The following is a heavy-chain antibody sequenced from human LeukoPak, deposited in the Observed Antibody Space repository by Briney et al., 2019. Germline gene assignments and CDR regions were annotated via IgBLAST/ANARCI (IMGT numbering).Heavy chain of an antibody. CDR3: ARGVWRYFDPLGY. Sequence: PSETLSLTCAVYGGSFSGYYWSWIRQPSGKGLEWIGEINHSGSTNYNPSLKSRVTISVDTSKNQFSLKLSSVTAADTAVYYCARGVWRYFDPLGYWGQGTLVTVSS. CDR1: GGSFSGYY. CDR2: INHSGST. J-gene: IGHJ4*02. D-gene: IGHD3-9*01. V-gene: IGHV4-34*01.